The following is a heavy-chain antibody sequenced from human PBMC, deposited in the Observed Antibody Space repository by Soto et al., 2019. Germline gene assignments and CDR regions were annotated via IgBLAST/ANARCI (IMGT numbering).Heavy chain of an antibody. V-gene: IGHV3-53*01. Sequence: PGGSLRLSCADSGFSVTYHYMTWVRQAPGKGLEWVSVLYTGGSAYYGDSVKGRFTISRDSSTNTLYLQMNSLKVGDTAFYFCARSFNDWTTYFDYWSEGTLVTVSS. D-gene: IGHD3-9*01. CDR1: GFSVTYHY. CDR2: LYTGGSA. CDR3: ARSFNDWTTYFDY. J-gene: IGHJ4*02.